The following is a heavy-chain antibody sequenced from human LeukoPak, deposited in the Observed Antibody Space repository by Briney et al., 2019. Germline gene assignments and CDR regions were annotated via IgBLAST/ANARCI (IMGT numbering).Heavy chain of an antibody. Sequence: GGSLRLSCAASGFTFSSYAMSWVRQAPGKGLEWVANIKQDGSEKYYVDSVKGRFTISRDNAKNSLYLQMNSLRAEDTAVYYCARRKGFGEGYFDSWGQGTLVTVSS. V-gene: IGHV3-7*01. CDR3: ARRKGFGEGYFDS. D-gene: IGHD3-10*01. CDR2: IKQDGSEK. J-gene: IGHJ4*02. CDR1: GFTFSSYA.